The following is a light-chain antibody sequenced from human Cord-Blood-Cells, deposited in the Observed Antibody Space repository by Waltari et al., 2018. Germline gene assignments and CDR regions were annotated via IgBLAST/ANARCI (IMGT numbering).Light chain of an antibody. V-gene: IGLV2-11*01. CDR1: SSDVGGYTY. CDR2: DVS. Sequence: QSALTQPHSVSGSPGQSVTISCTGTSSDVGGYTYVSWYQQHPGKAPKLMIYDVSKRPSGVPDRFSGSKSGNTASLTISGLQAEDEADYYCCSYAGSYNVVFGGGTKLTVL. J-gene: IGLJ2*01. CDR3: CSYAGSYNVV.